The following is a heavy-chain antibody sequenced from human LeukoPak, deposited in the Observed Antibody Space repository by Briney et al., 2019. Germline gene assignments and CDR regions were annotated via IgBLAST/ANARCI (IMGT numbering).Heavy chain of an antibody. D-gene: IGHD3-10*01. CDR2: ISSSGSTI. CDR1: GFTFSDYY. V-gene: IGHV3-11*01. CDR3: ASYVLLWFGELHFDY. J-gene: IGHJ4*02. Sequence: GGSLRLSCAASGFTFSDYYMSWIRQAPGKGLEWVSYISSSGSTIYYADSVKGRFTISRDNAKNSLYLQMNSLRAEDTAVYYCASYVLLWFGELHFDYWGQGTLVTVSS.